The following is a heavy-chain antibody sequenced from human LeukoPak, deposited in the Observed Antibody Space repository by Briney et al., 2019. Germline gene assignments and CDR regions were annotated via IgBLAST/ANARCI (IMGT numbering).Heavy chain of an antibody. Sequence: SETLSLTCTVSGGSISSYYWSWIRQPPGKGQEWIGYIYYSGSTNYNPPPKSRVTISVDTSKNQLSLKLSSVTAADTAVYYCARAWYYYGMDVWGQGTTVTVSS. CDR1: GGSISSYY. CDR2: IYYSGST. J-gene: IGHJ6*02. CDR3: ARAWYYYGMDV. V-gene: IGHV4-59*01.